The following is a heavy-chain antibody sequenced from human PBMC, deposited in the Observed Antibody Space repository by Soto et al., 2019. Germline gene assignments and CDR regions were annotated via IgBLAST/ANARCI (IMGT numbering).Heavy chain of an antibody. CDR1: GVSISSGNW. J-gene: IGHJ6*02. CDR3: RSSTSCYDESCVDV. Sequence: PSETVSLTCAVSGVSISSGNWWTWVRQTPQRGLEYIGEIFHDGTANYYPSFERRVAISVDTSKNQFSLKLTSVTAADTAMYYCRSSTSCYDESCVDVWGQGTMVTVSS. D-gene: IGHD2-2*01. V-gene: IGHV4-4*02. CDR2: IFHDGTA.